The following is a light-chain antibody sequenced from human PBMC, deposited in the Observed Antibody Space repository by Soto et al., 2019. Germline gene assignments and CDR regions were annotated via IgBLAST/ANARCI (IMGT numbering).Light chain of an antibody. V-gene: IGKV1-5*03. J-gene: IGKJ2*01. CDR3: QQYNSFPST. CDR1: QSIGSW. CDR2: KAS. Sequence: DNQMTQSPSTLSASVGDRVTITCRASQSIGSWLAWYKQTPGEAPKLLIYKASSLESGVPSRFSGSGSGTEFTLTISSLQPDDFATYYGQQYNSFPSTFGQGTKLDIK.